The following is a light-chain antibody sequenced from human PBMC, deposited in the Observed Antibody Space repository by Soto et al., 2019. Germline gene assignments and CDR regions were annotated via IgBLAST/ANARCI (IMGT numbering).Light chain of an antibody. Sequence: VLTQSPGTLSLSLGDTATLSCRASQTVDHAYVAWYQQRPGQPPSLLNYGATTRATDIPERFSGSGSGTDFTPTSSRLKPEDAAVYYSQQYGNSPLTFGQGTKLEIK. CDR1: QTVDHAY. J-gene: IGKJ1*01. CDR2: GAT. V-gene: IGKV3-20*01. CDR3: QQYGNSPLT.